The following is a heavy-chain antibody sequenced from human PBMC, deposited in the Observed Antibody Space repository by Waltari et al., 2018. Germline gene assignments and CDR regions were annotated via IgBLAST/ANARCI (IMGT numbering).Heavy chain of an antibody. CDR2: IIPIFGTA. Sequence: QVQLVQSGAEVKKPGSSVKVSCKASGGTFSSYAISWVRQAPGQGLEWMGGIIPIFGTANYAQKFQGRVTITADESTSTAYMELSSLRSEDTAVYYCARARHCSGGSCLFDYYYGMDVWGQGTTVTVSS. CDR1: GGTFSSYA. V-gene: IGHV1-69*13. CDR3: ARARHCSGGSCLFDYYYGMDV. J-gene: IGHJ6*02. D-gene: IGHD2-15*01.